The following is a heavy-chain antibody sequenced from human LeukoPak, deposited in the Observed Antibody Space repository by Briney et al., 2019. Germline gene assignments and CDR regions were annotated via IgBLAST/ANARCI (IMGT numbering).Heavy chain of an antibody. Sequence: SETLSLTCTVSGGSISSYYWGWIRQPPGKGLEWIGYIYYSGSTNYNPSLKSRVTISVDTSKNQFSLKLSSVTAADTAVYYCARLRFLEWLLFDYWGQGTLVTVSS. V-gene: IGHV4-59*08. D-gene: IGHD3-3*01. CDR2: IYYSGST. J-gene: IGHJ4*02. CDR1: GGSISSYY. CDR3: ARLRFLEWLLFDY.